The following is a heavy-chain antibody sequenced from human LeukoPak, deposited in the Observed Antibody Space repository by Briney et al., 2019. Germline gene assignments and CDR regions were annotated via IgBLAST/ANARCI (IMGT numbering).Heavy chain of an antibody. V-gene: IGHV3-48*03. J-gene: IGHJ6*02. CDR3: ARDGAQTDYYYGLDV. CDR2: ISSSGNTI. D-gene: IGHD3-16*01. Sequence: GGSLRLSCAASGFTFRSYEMNWVRQAPGKGLEWVPYISSSGNTIYYADSVKGRFTISRDNAKNSLSLQMNSLRVEDTAVYYCARDGAQTDYYYGLDVWGQGTTVTVSS. CDR1: GFTFRSYE.